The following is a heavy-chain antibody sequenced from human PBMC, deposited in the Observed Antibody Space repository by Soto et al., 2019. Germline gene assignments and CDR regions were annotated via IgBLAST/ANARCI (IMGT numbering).Heavy chain of an antibody. CDR3: TGTTYYYDSSGPGGIKYFQH. J-gene: IGHJ1*01. V-gene: IGHV3-49*04. CDR2: IRSKAYGGTS. Sequence: PGGSLRLSCTASGFTFGDYAMSWVRQAPGKGLEWVGFIRSKAYGGTSEYAASVKGRFTISRDDSKSIAYLQMNSLKTEDTAVYYCTGTTYYYDSSGPGGIKYFQHWGQGTLVTVSS. D-gene: IGHD3-22*01. CDR1: GFTFGDYA.